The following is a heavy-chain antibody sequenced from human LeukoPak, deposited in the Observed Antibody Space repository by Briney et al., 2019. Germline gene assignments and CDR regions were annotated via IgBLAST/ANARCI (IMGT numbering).Heavy chain of an antibody. V-gene: IGHV4-59*08. CDR3: ARRQGYGSGSYPYYFDS. J-gene: IGHJ4*02. CDR2: ISYSGST. Sequence: SETLSLTCTVSSGSISSYYWSWIRQPPGKGLEWIGYISYSGSTNYNPSLNSRVTISIDTPKNQFSLKLSSVTAADTAVYYCARRQGYGSGSYPYYFDSWGQGSLVTVSA. CDR1: SGSISSYY. D-gene: IGHD3-10*01.